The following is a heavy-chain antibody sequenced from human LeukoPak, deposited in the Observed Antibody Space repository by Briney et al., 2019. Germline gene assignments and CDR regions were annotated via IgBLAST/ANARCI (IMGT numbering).Heavy chain of an antibody. CDR1: GYTFTDYY. V-gene: IGHV1-2*02. CDR3: APTAEAYTSWWKV. CDR2: INPDSGFT. J-gene: IGHJ4*02. Sequence: GASVKVSCKASGYTFTDYYMHWVRHAPGQGLEFMGWINPDSGFTNYAQKFKGRVTMTRDTSISTAYLEVRSLTSDDTAVYYCAPTAEAYTSWWKVWGQGTLVTVSS. D-gene: IGHD3-16*01.